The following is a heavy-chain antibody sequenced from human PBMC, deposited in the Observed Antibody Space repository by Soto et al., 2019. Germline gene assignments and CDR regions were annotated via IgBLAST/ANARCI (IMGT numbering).Heavy chain of an antibody. V-gene: IGHV3-7*01. J-gene: IGHJ4*02. CDR3: ARDDHSETYDY. CDR1: GFTFTKSW. CDR2: IKTDGIEK. Sequence: PGGSLRLSGAASGFTFTKSWIAWVRQAPWKGLEWVANIKTDGIEKYYVDSMKGRIAISRDNAKNSLYLQVNSLRVEDTAMYYCARDDHSETYDYLGQGTLVTLYS. D-gene: IGHD2-21*01.